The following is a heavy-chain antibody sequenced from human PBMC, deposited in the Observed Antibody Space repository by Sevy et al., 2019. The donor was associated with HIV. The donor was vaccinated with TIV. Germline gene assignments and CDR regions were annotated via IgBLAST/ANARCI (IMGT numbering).Heavy chain of an antibody. D-gene: IGHD3-10*01. CDR2: IYRSGST. J-gene: IGHJ5*02. CDR3: ARGFDTPRGFDP. CDR1: GGSISSSNW. Sequence: SETLSLTCGVSGGSISSSNWWHWVRQPPGKGLEWIGEIYRSGSTNYNPSLKSRVTISVDNSKNQFSLQLNSVTAADTAVYYCARGFDTPRGFDPWGQGTLVTASS. V-gene: IGHV4-4*02.